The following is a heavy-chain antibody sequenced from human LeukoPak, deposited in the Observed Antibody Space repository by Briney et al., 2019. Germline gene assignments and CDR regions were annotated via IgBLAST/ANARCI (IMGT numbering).Heavy chain of an antibody. J-gene: IGHJ4*02. Sequence: SETLSLTCTVSGGSISSGGYYWSWIRQPPGKGLEWIGYIYHSGSTYYNPSLKSRVTISVDRSKSQFSLKLSSVTAADTAVYYCARALHYSSSWPDFDYWGQGTLVTVSS. CDR2: IYHSGST. CDR1: GGSISSGGYY. CDR3: ARALHYSSSWPDFDY. V-gene: IGHV4-30-2*01. D-gene: IGHD6-13*01.